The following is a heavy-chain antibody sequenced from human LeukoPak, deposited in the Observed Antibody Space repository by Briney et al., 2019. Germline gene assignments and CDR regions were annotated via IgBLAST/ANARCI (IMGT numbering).Heavy chain of an antibody. CDR3: ARVRLGVGDAFDI. D-gene: IGHD3-10*01. J-gene: IGHJ3*02. V-gene: IGHV4-59*01. Sequence: HPSETLSLTCTVSRVPTSGYYWSWIRQPPRKGLDWIGYSYYSGSTSYSPSLKSRVTILVDTSKNQFSLKLTYVTPADTAVYYCARVRLGVGDAFDIWGQGTMVTVSA. CDR1: RVPTSGYY. CDR2: SYYSGST.